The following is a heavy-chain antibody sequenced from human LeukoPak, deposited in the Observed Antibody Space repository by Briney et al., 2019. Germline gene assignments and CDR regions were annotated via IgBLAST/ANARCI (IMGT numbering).Heavy chain of an antibody. J-gene: IGHJ4*02. Sequence: EASVKVSCKASGYTFTSYAMNWVRQAPGQGLEWMGWINTNTGNPTYAQGFTGRFVFSLDTSVSTAYLQISSLKAEDTAVYYCARDNPIIPPVAVAGTNFDYWGQGTLVTVSS. CDR1: GYTFTSYA. CDR3: ARDNPIIPPVAVAGTNFDY. D-gene: IGHD6-19*01. V-gene: IGHV7-4-1*02. CDR2: INTNTGNP.